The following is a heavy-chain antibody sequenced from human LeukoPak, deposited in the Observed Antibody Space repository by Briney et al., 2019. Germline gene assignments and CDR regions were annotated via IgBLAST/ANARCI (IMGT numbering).Heavy chain of an antibody. J-gene: IGHJ6*02. CDR3: ARILGAYYYGMDV. V-gene: IGHV1-69*04. D-gene: IGHD3-3*01. CDR1: GGTFSSYA. Sequence: PVKVSCKASGGTFSSYAISWVRQAPGQGLEWMGRIIPIFGIANYAQKFQGRVTITADKSTSTAYMELSSLRSEDTAVYYCARILGAYYYGMDVWGQGTTVAVSS. CDR2: IIPIFGIA.